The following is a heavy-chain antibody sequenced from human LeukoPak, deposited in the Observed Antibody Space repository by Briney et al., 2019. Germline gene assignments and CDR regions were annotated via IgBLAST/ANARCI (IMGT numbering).Heavy chain of an antibody. CDR2: INTNTGNP. J-gene: IGHJ5*02. V-gene: IGHV7-4-1*02. CDR3: ARELLITRTWFDP. CDR1: GYTFTTYA. Sequence: ASVKVFCKASGYTFTTYAMNWVRQAPGQGLEWMGWINTNTGNPTYAQGFTGRFVFSLDTSVSTAYLQISSLKTEDTAVYYCARELLITRTWFDPWGQGTLVTVSS. D-gene: IGHD3-22*01.